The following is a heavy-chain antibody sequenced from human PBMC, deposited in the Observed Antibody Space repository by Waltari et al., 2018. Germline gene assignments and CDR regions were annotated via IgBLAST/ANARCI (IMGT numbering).Heavy chain of an antibody. CDR3: ATYVGASIGTAAFEV. CDR2: ISYTVAT. Sequence: QLHLQESGPGLVKPSETLSLTCSVSGGSLTNNRHYWGWIRQPPGKGLEWAATISYTVATYNNPSPKSQVTISGDTSKNQFSLNLNSVTAADTAVYYCATYVGASIGTAAFEVWGQGTMVTVSS. CDR1: GGSLTNNRHY. J-gene: IGHJ3*01. V-gene: IGHV4-39*01. D-gene: IGHD3-16*01.